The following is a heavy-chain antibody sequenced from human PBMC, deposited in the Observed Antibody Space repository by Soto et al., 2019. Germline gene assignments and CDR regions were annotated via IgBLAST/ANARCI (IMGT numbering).Heavy chain of an antibody. CDR2: ISAYNGNT. V-gene: IGHV1-18*01. Sequence: QVLLVQSGAEVKKPGASVKVSCKASGYTFNSYGVSWVRQAPGQGLEWMGGISAYNGNTKYSQNLQGRVTMTIDTNTSSAYLEVRSLRSDDTAIYYCARYFWSGQLHFSFDQWGQGTLVTVSS. CDR3: ARYFWSGQLHFSFDQ. D-gene: IGHD3-3*01. CDR1: GYTFNSYG. J-gene: IGHJ4*02.